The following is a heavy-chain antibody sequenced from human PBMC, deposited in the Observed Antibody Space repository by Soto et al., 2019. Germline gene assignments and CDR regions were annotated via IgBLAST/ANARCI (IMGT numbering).Heavy chain of an antibody. CDR2: IDPSDSYT. CDR1: GYSFTSYW. CDR3: ARICEYQLLWPRYYYYGMDV. D-gene: IGHD2-2*01. V-gene: IGHV5-10-1*01. Sequence: PGESLKISCKGSGYSFTSYWISWVRQIPGKGLEWMGRIDPSDSYTNYSPSFQGHVTISADKSISTAYLQWSSLKASDTAMYYCARICEYQLLWPRYYYYGMDVWGQGTTVTVSS. J-gene: IGHJ6*02.